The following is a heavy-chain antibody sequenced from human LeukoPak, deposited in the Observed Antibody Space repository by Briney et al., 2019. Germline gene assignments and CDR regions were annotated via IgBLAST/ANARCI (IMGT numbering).Heavy chain of an antibody. CDR2: FYSTGRT. J-gene: IGHJ3*02. V-gene: IGHV4-38-2*01. CDR1: GYSISSGYY. CDR3: ARDNTVFGDAFDI. Sequence: SETLSLTCAVSGYSISSGYYWGWIRQPAGKEPEWIGRFYSTGRTNYNPSLKSRVTISEDTSKNQLSLKVRSVTAADTAVYYCARDNTVFGDAFDIWGQGTVVVVSS. D-gene: IGHD3-3*01.